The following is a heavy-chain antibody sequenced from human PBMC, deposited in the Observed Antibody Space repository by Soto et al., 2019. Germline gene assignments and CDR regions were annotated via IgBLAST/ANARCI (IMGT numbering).Heavy chain of an antibody. CDR2: ISSSSSYI. Sequence: GGSLRLSCAASGFTFSSYSMNWVRQAPGKGLEWVSSISSSSSYIYYADSVKGRFTISRDNAKNSLYLQMNSLRAEDTAVYYCARGNWNPFRELSYYYGMDVWGQGTTVTVSS. J-gene: IGHJ6*02. D-gene: IGHD1-1*01. CDR1: GFTFSSYS. V-gene: IGHV3-21*01. CDR3: ARGNWNPFRELSYYYGMDV.